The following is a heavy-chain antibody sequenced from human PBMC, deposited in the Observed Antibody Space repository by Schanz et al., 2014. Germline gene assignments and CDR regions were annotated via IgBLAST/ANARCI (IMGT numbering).Heavy chain of an antibody. Sequence: QVQLVQSGAEVKKPGASVKVSCKASGYTFNAYYIHWVRQAPGQGLEWMGRINPDSGGTNFAWNFQGRVTMTRDTTITTVYMEVSGLKSDDTAIYYCAKGETNSGSYYGFDAFDVWGQGTVVIVSS. CDR3: AKGETNSGSYYGFDAFDV. CDR2: INPDSGGT. CDR1: GYTFNAYY. J-gene: IGHJ3*01. V-gene: IGHV1-2*06. D-gene: IGHD1-26*01.